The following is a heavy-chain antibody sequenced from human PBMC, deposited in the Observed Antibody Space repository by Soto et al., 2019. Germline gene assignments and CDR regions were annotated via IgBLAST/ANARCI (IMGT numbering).Heavy chain of an antibody. Sequence: ASVKVSCKASGYTFTSYDINWVRQATGQGLEWMGWMNPNSGNTGYAQKFQGRVTMTRNTSISTAYMELSSLRSEDTAVYYCARLPLGYNWFDPWGQGTLVTVLL. D-gene: IGHD7-27*01. J-gene: IGHJ5*02. CDR3: ARLPLGYNWFDP. CDR1: GYTFTSYD. V-gene: IGHV1-8*01. CDR2: MNPNSGNT.